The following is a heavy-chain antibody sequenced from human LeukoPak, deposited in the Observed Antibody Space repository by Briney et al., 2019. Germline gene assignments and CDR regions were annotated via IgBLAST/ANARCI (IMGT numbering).Heavy chain of an antibody. CDR2: INPSGGST. D-gene: IGHD3-22*01. J-gene: IGHJ6*02. V-gene: IGHV1-46*01. CDR3: ASYYYDSRGYPYAYYYYGMDV. CDR1: RYTFTSYY. Sequence: ASVKVSCKASRYTFTSYYMHSVRQAPGQGVEWMGIINPSGGSTSYAQKFQGRVTMTRDTSTSTVYVELSSLRSEDTAVYYCASYYYDSRGYPYAYYYYGMDVWGQGTTVTVSS.